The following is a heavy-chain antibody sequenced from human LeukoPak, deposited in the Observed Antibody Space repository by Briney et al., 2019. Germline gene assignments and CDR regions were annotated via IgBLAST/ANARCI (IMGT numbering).Heavy chain of an antibody. CDR3: ARLIVGATRNFDY. J-gene: IGHJ4*02. D-gene: IGHD1-26*01. Sequence: GESLKISCKGSGYSFTSYWIGWVRQMPGKGLEWMVIIYPGDSDTRYSPSFQGQVTISADKSISTAYVQWSSLKASDTAMYYCARLIVGATRNFDYWGQGTLVTVSS. V-gene: IGHV5-51*01. CDR2: IYPGDSDT. CDR1: GYSFTSYW.